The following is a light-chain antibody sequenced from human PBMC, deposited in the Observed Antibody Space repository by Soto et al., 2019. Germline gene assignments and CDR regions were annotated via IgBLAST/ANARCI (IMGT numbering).Light chain of an antibody. CDR1: QSVSSY. Sequence: ILLTQSPSTLSLSPGERATLSCRASQSVSSYLAWYQQKPGQAPRLLIYDASNRATGIPARLSGSGSGTDFTLTISSLEPEDYALYYCQQRSNWITFGQGTRLEIK. CDR3: QQRSNWIT. J-gene: IGKJ5*01. V-gene: IGKV3-11*01. CDR2: DAS.